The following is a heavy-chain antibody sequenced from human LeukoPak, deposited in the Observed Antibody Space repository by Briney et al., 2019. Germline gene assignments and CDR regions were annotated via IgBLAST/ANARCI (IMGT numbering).Heavy chain of an antibody. V-gene: IGHV3-23*01. Sequence: GGSLRLSCAASGFTFSSYAKSWVRQAPGKGLEWVSGISVSGVSTYYADSVKGRFTISRDNSKNTLYLQMNSLRAEDTALYYRATDPYGDYVFDYWGQGTLVTVSS. CDR2: ISVSGVST. D-gene: IGHD4-17*01. CDR1: GFTFSSYA. CDR3: ATDPYGDYVFDY. J-gene: IGHJ4*02.